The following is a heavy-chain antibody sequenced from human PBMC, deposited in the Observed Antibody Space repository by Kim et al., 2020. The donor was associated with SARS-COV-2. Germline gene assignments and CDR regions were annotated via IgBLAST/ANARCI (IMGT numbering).Heavy chain of an antibody. J-gene: IGHJ6*02. V-gene: IGHV1-69*01. D-gene: IGHD5-18*01. Sequence: FRGRVTITADESTSTAYMELSSLRSEDTAVYYCARSGGYSYGYMFYGMDVWGQGTTVTVSS. CDR3: ARSGGYSYGYMFYGMDV.